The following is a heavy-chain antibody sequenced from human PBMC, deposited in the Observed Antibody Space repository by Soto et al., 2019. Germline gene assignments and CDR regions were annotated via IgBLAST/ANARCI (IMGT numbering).Heavy chain of an antibody. CDR1: GGSFSAYY. CDR3: ARGSVDTVDSICFYDY. J-gene: IGHJ4*02. D-gene: IGHD3-22*01. CDR2: INHSGGT. V-gene: IGHV4-34*01. Sequence: PSETLSLTCAVYGGSFSAYYWSWIRQPPRKGLEWIGEINHSGGTSYNPSLQSRVTISVDTSKSQFSLKLTSVTAADRAVYYCARGSVDTVDSICFYDYWGQGTPFTVSA.